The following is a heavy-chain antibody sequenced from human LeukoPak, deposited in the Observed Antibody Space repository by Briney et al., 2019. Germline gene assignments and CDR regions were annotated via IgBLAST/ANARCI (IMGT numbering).Heavy chain of an antibody. J-gene: IGHJ5*02. V-gene: IGHV1-2*02. CDR2: INPNSGGT. CDR3: ARDTYYYDSSGSDP. CDR1: GYTFTGYY. Sequence: ASVKVSCKASGYTFTGYYMHWVRQAPGQGLEWMGWINPNSGGTNYAQKFQGRVTMTRDTSISTAYMELSRLRSDDTAVYYCARDTYYYDSSGSDPWGQGTLVFVSS. D-gene: IGHD3-22*01.